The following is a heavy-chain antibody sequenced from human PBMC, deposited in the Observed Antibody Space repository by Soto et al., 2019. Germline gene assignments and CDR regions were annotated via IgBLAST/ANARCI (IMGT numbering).Heavy chain of an antibody. CDR1: GFTFSTYW. CDR3: AGGTGWIWDN. CDR2: IKQDGSQK. Sequence: EVQLVESGGGLVQPGGSLRLSCAASGFTFSTYWMTWVRQAPGKGLEWVANIKQDGSQKYYVDSVKGRFTISRDNAKNSVYLQMNSLRAEDTAVYYCAGGTGWIWDNWGQGTLVTVSS. J-gene: IGHJ4*02. V-gene: IGHV3-7*04. D-gene: IGHD6-19*01.